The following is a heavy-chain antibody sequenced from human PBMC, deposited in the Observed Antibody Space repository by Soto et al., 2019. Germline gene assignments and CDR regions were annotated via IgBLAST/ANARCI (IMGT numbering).Heavy chain of an antibody. V-gene: IGHV3-23*01. CDR3: AKGVLGYCSSSSCHAYDF. J-gene: IGHJ4*02. CDR2: ISGNAFDT. D-gene: IGHD2-2*01. Sequence: EVQLLESGGGLVQPGGSLRISCAASGFTFSDYAMSWVRQAPGKGLEWVSAISGNAFDTYYAEAVKGRFTISRDNSKSTLFLQMNSLRAEDTAVYYCAKGVLGYCSSSSCHAYDFWGQGTLVTVSS. CDR1: GFTFSDYA.